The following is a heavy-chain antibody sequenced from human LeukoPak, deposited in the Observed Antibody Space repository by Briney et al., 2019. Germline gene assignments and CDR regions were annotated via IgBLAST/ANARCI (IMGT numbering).Heavy chain of an antibody. Sequence: GGSLRLSCVTSGFTFSTYSMNWVRQAPGKGLEWVSYIASSSSTIYYADSVKGRFTISRDNAKKSLYLQMNNLRAEDTAIYYCARGDYSNYLWNYWGQRTLVTVSS. D-gene: IGHD4-11*01. CDR3: ARGDYSNYLWNY. J-gene: IGHJ4*02. CDR1: GFTFSTYS. V-gene: IGHV3-48*01. CDR2: IASSSSTI.